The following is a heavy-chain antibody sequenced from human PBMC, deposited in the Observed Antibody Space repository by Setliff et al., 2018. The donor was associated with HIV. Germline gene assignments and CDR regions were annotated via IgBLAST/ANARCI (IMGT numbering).Heavy chain of an antibody. CDR2: IYESMIT. Sequence: SETLSLTCAVSGGSVRDYYWSWFRQPPGKGLEWIGYIYESMITIYSPSFKSRVTMLEDMSNNHISLRLNSATAADTAVYYCARRYFHDTDGYSVAYYYMDVWGKGTTVTVSS. CDR3: ARRYFHDTDGYSVAYYYMDV. CDR1: GGSVRDYY. J-gene: IGHJ6*03. D-gene: IGHD3-22*01. V-gene: IGHV4-4*09.